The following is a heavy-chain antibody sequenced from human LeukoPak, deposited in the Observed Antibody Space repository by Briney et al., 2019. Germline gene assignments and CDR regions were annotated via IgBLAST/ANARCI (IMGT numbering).Heavy chain of an antibody. Sequence: GGSLRLSCAASGFTFSSYAMSWVRQAPGKGLEWVANIKQDGSEKYYVDSVKGRFTISRDNAKNSLYLQMNSLRAEDTAVYYCARDLHYYDSLWGQGTMVTVSS. CDR1: GFTFSSYA. CDR3: ARDLHYYDSL. CDR2: IKQDGSEK. J-gene: IGHJ3*01. V-gene: IGHV3-7*01. D-gene: IGHD3-22*01.